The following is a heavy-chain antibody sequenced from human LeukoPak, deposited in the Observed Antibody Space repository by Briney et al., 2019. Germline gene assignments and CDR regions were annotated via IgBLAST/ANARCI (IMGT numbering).Heavy chain of an antibody. Sequence: GGSLRLSCAASGFTFTTYAMNWVRQAPGKGLEWVSGVSGSGGSTYYADSVKGRFTISRDNSKNTLYLQMNSLRAEDTAVYYCAKERPRSSSPGNYYFDYWGQGTLVTVSS. CDR3: AKERPRSSSPGNYYFDY. CDR2: VSGSGGST. D-gene: IGHD6-13*01. CDR1: GFTFTTYA. V-gene: IGHV3-23*01. J-gene: IGHJ4*02.